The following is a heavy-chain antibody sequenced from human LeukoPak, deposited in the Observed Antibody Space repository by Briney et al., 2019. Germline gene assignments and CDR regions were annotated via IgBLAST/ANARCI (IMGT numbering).Heavy chain of an antibody. Sequence: PSETLSLTCTVSGDSFRNTDFFWGWIRQPPGKGLEWIANIHYSGSIYYNPSLKSRVTISVDTSKNQFSLKLSSVTAADTAVYYCARVATRYYYMDVWGKGTTVTVSS. J-gene: IGHJ6*03. CDR3: ARVATRYYYMDV. CDR1: GDSFRNTDFF. V-gene: IGHV4-39*07. CDR2: IHYSGSI.